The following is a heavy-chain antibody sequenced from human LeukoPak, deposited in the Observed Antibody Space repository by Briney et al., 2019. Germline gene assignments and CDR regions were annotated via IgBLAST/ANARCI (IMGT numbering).Heavy chain of an antibody. D-gene: IGHD3-22*01. J-gene: IGHJ4*02. CDR3: AGLKVDYSGSAGYYYLGY. CDR2: VLPLFGTA. Sequence: ASVKVSCTASGGTFSNFALSWVRQAPGQGLEWVGRVLPLFGTANYAQKFQGRVTITADKSTSTGYMELSSLRSEDTAVYYCAGLKVDYSGSAGYYYLGYWGQGTLVTVSS. CDR1: GGTFSNFA. V-gene: IGHV1-69*06.